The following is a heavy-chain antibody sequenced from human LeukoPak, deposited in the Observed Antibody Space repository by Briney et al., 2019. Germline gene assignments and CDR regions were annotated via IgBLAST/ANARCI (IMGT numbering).Heavy chain of an antibody. Sequence: GGSLRLSCAASGFTFSNYWMSWVRQAPGKGLEWVANIKHDGSEDHYVDSVRGRFTISRDNAKNSLFLQMNSLRAEDTAVYYWGRGGRGEYTGDDDFWGQGTLVTVSS. D-gene: IGHD5-12*01. V-gene: IGHV3-7*01. CDR3: GRGGRGEYTGDDDF. CDR2: IKHDGSED. CDR1: GFTFSNYW. J-gene: IGHJ4*02.